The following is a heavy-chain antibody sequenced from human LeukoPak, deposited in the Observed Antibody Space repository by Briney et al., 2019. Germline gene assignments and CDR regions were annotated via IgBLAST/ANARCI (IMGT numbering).Heavy chain of an antibody. CDR1: GFTFSSYS. CDR3: AGDPGPYYDFWSGYYTYWFDP. J-gene: IGHJ5*02. Sequence: GGSLRLSCAASGFTFSSYSMNWVRQAPGKGLEWVSSISSSSSYIYYADSVKGRFTISRGNAKNSLYLQMNSLRAEDTAVYYCAGDPGPYYDFWSGYYTYWFDPWGQGTLVTVSS. V-gene: IGHV3-21*01. D-gene: IGHD3-3*01. CDR2: ISSSSSYI.